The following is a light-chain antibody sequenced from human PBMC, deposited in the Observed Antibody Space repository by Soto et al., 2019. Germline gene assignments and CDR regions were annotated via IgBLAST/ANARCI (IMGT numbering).Light chain of an antibody. Sequence: QSVLTQPPSASGTPGQRVTISCSGSNSNIAKNFVYWYQHLPGTTPKLLIFSYNQRPSGVPDRFSGSKSGTSASLAISGLRSEDAADYYCATWDDSLNGWVFGGGTKVTVL. J-gene: IGLJ3*02. CDR1: NSNIAKNF. CDR3: ATWDDSLNGWV. V-gene: IGLV1-47*02. CDR2: SYN.